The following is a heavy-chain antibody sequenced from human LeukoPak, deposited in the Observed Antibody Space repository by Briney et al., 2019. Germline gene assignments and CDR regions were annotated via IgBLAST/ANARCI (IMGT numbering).Heavy chain of an antibody. CDR3: ARPVWFGELTPMDV. V-gene: IGHV1-18*01. D-gene: IGHD3-10*01. CDR2: ISAYNGNT. CDR1: GYTFTSYG. Sequence: GASVKVSCKASGYTFTSYGISWVRQAPGQGLEWMGWISAYNGNTDYAQKLQGRVTMTTDTSTSTAYTELRSLRSDDTAVYYCARPVWFGELTPMDVWGQGTTVTVSS. J-gene: IGHJ6*02.